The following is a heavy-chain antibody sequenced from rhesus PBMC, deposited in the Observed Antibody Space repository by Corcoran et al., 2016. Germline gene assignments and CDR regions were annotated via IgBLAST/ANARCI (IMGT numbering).Heavy chain of an antibody. CDR1: GGSISDDYY. J-gene: IGHJ4*01. D-gene: IGHD3-3*01. Sequence: QVQLQESGPGLVKPSETLSLTCAVSGGSISDDYYWSWIRQPPGKGLEWIGYIYGSGGGTNYNPSLMNRVTISIDTSKNQFSLKLSSVTAADTAVYYCASFFLVDYWGQGVLVTVSS. CDR3: ASFFLVDY. CDR2: IYGSGGGT. V-gene: IGHV4-106*01.